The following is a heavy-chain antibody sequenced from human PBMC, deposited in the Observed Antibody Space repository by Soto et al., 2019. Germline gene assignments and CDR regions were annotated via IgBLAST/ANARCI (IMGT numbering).Heavy chain of an antibody. D-gene: IGHD6-13*01. CDR3: ARQPDHYYYYGMDV. J-gene: IGHJ6*02. Sequence: VQLVESGGGLVKPGGSLRLSCAASGFTFSSYSMNWVRQAPGKGLEWVSSISSSSSYIYYADSVKGRFTISRDNAKNSLYLQMNSLRAEDTAVYYCARQPDHYYYYGMDVWGQGTTVTVSS. CDR1: GFTFSSYS. V-gene: IGHV3-21*01. CDR2: ISSSSSYI.